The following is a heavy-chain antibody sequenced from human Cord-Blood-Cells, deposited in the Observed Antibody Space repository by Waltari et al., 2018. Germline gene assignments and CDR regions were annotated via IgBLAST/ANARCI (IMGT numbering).Heavy chain of an antibody. V-gene: IGHV4-34*01. CDR2: INHSGST. J-gene: IGHJ4*02. CDR1: GGSFSGYY. Sequence: QVQLQQWGAGLLKPSETLSLTCAVYGGSFSGYYWSWIRQPPGKGLEWIGEINHSGSTNYNPSRKSRVTISVDTSKNQFSLKLSSVTAADTAVYYCARGLGSSSSEDYWGQGTLVTVSS. CDR3: ARGLGSSSSEDY. D-gene: IGHD6-6*01.